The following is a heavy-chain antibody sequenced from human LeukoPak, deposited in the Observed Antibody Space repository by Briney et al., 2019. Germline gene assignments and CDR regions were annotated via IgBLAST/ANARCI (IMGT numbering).Heavy chain of an antibody. D-gene: IGHD2-21*01. Sequence: SETLSLTCTVSGGSISSFSYYWGWIRQPPGKGLEWIGYIYYSGSTYYNPSLKSRVTISVDTSKNQFSLKVSSVTAADTAVYYCARHGVMAGDFDYWGQGTLVTVSS. CDR1: GGSISSFSYY. J-gene: IGHJ4*02. CDR3: ARHGVMAGDFDY. CDR2: IYYSGST. V-gene: IGHV4-39*01.